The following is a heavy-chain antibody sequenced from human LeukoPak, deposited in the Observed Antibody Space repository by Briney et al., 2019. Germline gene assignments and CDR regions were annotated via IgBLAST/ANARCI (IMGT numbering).Heavy chain of an antibody. V-gene: IGHV1-2*02. D-gene: IGHD3-3*01. Sequence: ASVKVSCKATGYTFTGYYMHWVRQAPGQGLEWMGWINPNSGGTNYAQKFQGRVTITRDTSISTAYMELSRLRSDDTAVYYCATLDRVAIFGVVTNYWGQGTLVTVSS. J-gene: IGHJ4*02. CDR2: INPNSGGT. CDR1: GYTFTGYY. CDR3: ATLDRVAIFGVVTNY.